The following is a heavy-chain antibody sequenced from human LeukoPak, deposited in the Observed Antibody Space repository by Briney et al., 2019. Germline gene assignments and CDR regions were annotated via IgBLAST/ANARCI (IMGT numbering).Heavy chain of an antibody. CDR2: VNCNTGGT. J-gene: IGHJ4*02. CDR3: TRYNFCGGDCYHLDS. V-gene: IGHV1-2*02. D-gene: IGHD2-21*02. Sequence: SSVKGSCKASGYTFTGYYIHWVRQAPGQGLEWMGWVNCNTGGTNYAQKFQGRVTMTRDTSITTAYMELSSLRSDDTAVYFCTRYNFCGGDCYHLDSWGQGTLVTVSS. CDR1: GYTFTGYY.